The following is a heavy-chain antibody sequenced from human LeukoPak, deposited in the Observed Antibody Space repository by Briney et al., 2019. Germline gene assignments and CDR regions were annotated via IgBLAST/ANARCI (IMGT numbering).Heavy chain of an antibody. V-gene: IGHV3-30*04. CDR1: GFTFSSYA. CDR3: AREGGYYLDYYYYGMDV. D-gene: IGHD3-22*01. J-gene: IGHJ6*02. CDR2: ISYDGSNK. Sequence: GRSLRLSCAASGFTFSSYAMHWVRQAPGRGLEWVAVISYDGSNKYYADSVKGRFTISRDNSKNMLYLQMNSLRAEDTAVYYCAREGGYYLDYYYYGMDVWGQGTTVTVSS.